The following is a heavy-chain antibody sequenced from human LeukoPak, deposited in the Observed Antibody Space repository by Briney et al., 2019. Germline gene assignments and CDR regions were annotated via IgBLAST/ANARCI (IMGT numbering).Heavy chain of an antibody. V-gene: IGHV3-74*01. Sequence: GGSLRLSCAASGFTFSSYWMHWVRQAPGKGLVWVSRINSDGSSTSYADSVKGRFTISRDNAKNTLYLQMNSLRDEDTAVYYCARIQNDGDYSFDYWGQGTLVTVSS. CDR3: ARIQNDGDYSFDY. J-gene: IGHJ4*02. CDR1: GFTFSSYW. D-gene: IGHD4-17*01. CDR2: INSDGSST.